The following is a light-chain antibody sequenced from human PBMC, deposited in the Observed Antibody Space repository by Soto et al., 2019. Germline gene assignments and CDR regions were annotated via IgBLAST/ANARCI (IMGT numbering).Light chain of an antibody. CDR2: DVS. J-gene: IGLJ2*01. V-gene: IGLV2-11*01. CDR1: SSDVGTYNY. Sequence: QSALTQPRSVSGPPGQSVSISCSGTSSDVGTYNYVSWYQQHPGKAPKLMIYDVSKRPSGVPDRFSGSKSGNTASLTISGLQAADEADYYCCSYAGGYTHAVFGGGTKLTVL. CDR3: CSYAGGYTHAV.